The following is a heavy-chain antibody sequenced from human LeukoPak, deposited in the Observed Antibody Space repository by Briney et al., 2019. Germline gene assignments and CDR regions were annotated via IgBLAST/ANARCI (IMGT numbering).Heavy chain of an antibody. CDR1: GFTFRSYW. J-gene: IGHJ5*02. V-gene: IGHV3-7*01. CDR3: AKDLLRDRWFGES. D-gene: IGHD3-10*01. Sequence: GGSLTLSCAASGFTFRSYWMSWVRQAPGKGLEWVANIKEDGTEKNYVDSVKGRFTISRDNSKNTLYLQMDSLRLEDTAVYYCAKDLLRDRWFGESWGQGTLVTVSS. CDR2: IKEDGTEK.